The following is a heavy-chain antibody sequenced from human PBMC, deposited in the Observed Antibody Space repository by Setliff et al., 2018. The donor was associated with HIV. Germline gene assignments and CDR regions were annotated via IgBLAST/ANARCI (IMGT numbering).Heavy chain of an antibody. V-gene: IGHV4-38-2*01. CDR2: IYHSGST. D-gene: IGHD1-26*01. CDR1: GYSISSGYY. Sequence: SETLSLTCAVSGYSISSGYYWGWIRQPPGKGLEWIGSIYHSGSTFYNPSLKSRVTLSLDTSKNQSSLKVTSVTAADTAVYYCARRVAATTNFDYWGQGALVTVSS. CDR3: ARRVAATTNFDY. J-gene: IGHJ4*02.